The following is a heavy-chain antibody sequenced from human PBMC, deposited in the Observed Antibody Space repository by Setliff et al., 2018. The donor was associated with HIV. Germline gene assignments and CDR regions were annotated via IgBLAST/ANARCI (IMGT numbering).Heavy chain of an antibody. CDR2: IYYSGST. CDR1: GGSISSRTYY. D-gene: IGHD3-22*01. Sequence: PSETLSLTCSVSGGSISSRTYYWGWIRQPPGKGLEWIGSIYYSGSTYYNPSLRSRVTMSVDTSKNQFSLKLSSVTAADTAVYYCARHVTVYYYDSSGYYSGAFDIWGQGTMVTVSS. CDR3: ARHVTVYYYDSSGYYSGAFDI. J-gene: IGHJ3*02. V-gene: IGHV4-39*01.